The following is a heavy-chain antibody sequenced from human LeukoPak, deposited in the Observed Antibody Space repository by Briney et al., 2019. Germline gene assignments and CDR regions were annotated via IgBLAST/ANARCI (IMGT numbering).Heavy chain of an antibody. CDR1: GGSINSSSYY. CDR3: ARDFYHYGMDV. CDR2: IYYSGST. V-gene: IGHV4-39*02. Sequence: SETLSLTCTVSGGSINSSSYYWDWIRQPPGKGLEWIGNIYYSGSTYYNPSLKSRVTVSGDTSKHKFSLNLSSVTAADTAVYYCARDFYHYGMDVWGQGTTVTVSS. J-gene: IGHJ6*02.